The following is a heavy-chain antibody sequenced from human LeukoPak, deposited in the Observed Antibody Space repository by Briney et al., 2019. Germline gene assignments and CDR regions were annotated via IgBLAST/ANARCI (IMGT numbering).Heavy chain of an antibody. CDR1: GFTFSSYS. CDR3: VRESFSRGDFN. J-gene: IGHJ4*02. Sequence: PGGSLRLSCVASGFTFSSYSMNWVRQAPRKGLEWVSYISSSTSIIYYADPVKGRFTISRDNAKNSLYLQMNSLTAEDTAVYYCVRESFSRGDFNWGQGTLVSVSS. CDR2: ISSSTSII. D-gene: IGHD7-27*01. V-gene: IGHV3-48*01.